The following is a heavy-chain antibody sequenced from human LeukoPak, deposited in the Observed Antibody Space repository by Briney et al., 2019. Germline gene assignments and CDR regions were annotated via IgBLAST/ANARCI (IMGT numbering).Heavy chain of an antibody. V-gene: IGHV1-24*01. CDR2: FDPEVGDK. CDR3: ATDSDPWGPAAGTIDY. Sequence: GASVKLSCKISGHALSDLSIHWVRPAPGRGPEWMGGFDPEVGDKMHAQKFQGRVTMTEDTSTDTVYMELNSLRSEDTAVYYCATDSDPWGPAAGTIDYWGQGTLVTVSS. D-gene: IGHD6-13*01. J-gene: IGHJ4*02. CDR1: GHALSDLS.